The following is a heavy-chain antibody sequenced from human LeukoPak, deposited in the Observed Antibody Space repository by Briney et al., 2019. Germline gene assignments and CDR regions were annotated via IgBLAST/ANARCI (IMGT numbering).Heavy chain of an antibody. CDR1: GFTFSSSA. D-gene: IGHD6-13*01. Sequence: GGSLRLSCAASGFTFSSSAMSWVRQVPGKGLEWVSGISASGGSTSYADSVRGRFTISRDNSKNTLYLQMNSLRAEDTAVYYCAKDHKDDSSFDYWGQGTLVTVSS. CDR2: ISASGGST. V-gene: IGHV3-23*01. J-gene: IGHJ4*02. CDR3: AKDHKDDSSFDY.